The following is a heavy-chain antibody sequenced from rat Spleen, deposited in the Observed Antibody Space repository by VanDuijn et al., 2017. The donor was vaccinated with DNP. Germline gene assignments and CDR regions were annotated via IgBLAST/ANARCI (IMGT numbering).Heavy chain of an antibody. J-gene: IGHJ2*01. CDR1: GFTFSNYD. CDR2: ISYDGSST. CDR3: TTGGDY. Sequence: DVQLVESGGGLVQPGRSMKLSCAASGFTFSNYDMAWVRQAPKKGLEWVATISYDGSSTYYRDSVKGRFTISRDNAKSTLYLQMDSLRSEDTATYYCTTGGDYWGQGVMVTVSS. D-gene: IGHD5-1*01. V-gene: IGHV5-7*01.